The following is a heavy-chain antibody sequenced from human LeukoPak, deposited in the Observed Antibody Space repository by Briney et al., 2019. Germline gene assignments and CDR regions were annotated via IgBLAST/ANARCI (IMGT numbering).Heavy chain of an antibody. V-gene: IGHV3-30*18. D-gene: IGHD4-17*01. Sequence: GGSLRLSCAASGFSFISYGMHWVRQAPGKGLEWVGGISDDGRNKKYADSVKGRFTISRDNSKDTLYLQMNSLRDGDTAEYYCAKRPSDYGDYVTYFDYWGQGTLVTVSS. CDR3: AKRPSDYGDYVTYFDY. CDR1: GFSFISYG. CDR2: ISDDGRNK. J-gene: IGHJ4*02.